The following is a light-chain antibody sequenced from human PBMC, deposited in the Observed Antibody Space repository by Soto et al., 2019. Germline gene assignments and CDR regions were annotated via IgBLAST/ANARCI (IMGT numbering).Light chain of an antibody. CDR2: DVS. CDR3: SSYTTSNTRQIV. J-gene: IGLJ1*01. CDR1: GSDVGGYNY. V-gene: IGLV2-14*03. Sequence: QSVLTQPASVSGSPGQSITISCTGTGSDVGGYNYVSWYQHPPGKAPKLIIYDVSNRPSGVSYRFSGSKSGNTASLTISGLQPEDEADYYCSSYTTSNTRQIVFGTGTKVTVL.